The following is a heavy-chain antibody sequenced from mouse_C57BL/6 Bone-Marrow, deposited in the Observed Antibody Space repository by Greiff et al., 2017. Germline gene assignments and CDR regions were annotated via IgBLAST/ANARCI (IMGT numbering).Heavy chain of an antibody. CDR3: ASLSMDY. V-gene: IGHV5-12*01. J-gene: IGHJ4*01. CDR2: ISNGGGST. CDR1: GFTFSDYY. Sequence: EVQVVESGGGLVQPGGSLKLSCAASGFTFSDYYMYWVRQTPEKRLEWVAYISNGGGSTYYPDTVKGRFTISRDNAKNTLYLQMSRLKSEDTAMYYCASLSMDYWGQGTSVTVSS.